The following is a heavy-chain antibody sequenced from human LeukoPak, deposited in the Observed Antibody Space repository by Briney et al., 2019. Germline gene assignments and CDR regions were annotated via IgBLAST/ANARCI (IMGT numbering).Heavy chain of an antibody. CDR1: GFTFSGSA. CDR3: TSQPLYYYDSSGYSHYYYYMDV. J-gene: IGHJ6*03. V-gene: IGHV3-73*01. D-gene: IGHD3-22*01. CDR2: IRRKANSYAT. Sequence: PGGSLRLSCAASGFTFSGSAMHWVRQASGKGLEWVGRIRRKANSYATAYAASVKGRFTISRDDSKNTAYLQMNSLKTEDTAVYYCTSQPLYYYDSSGYSHYYYYMDVWGKGTTVTVSS.